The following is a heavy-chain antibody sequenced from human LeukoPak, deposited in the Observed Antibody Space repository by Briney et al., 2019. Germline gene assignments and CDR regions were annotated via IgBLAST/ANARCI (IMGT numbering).Heavy chain of an antibody. CDR1: GFTFSDYY. D-gene: IGHD3-10*01. Sequence: GGSLRLSCAASGFTFSDYYMSWIRQAPGKGLEWASYISSSGSTIYYADSVKGRFTISRDNAKNSLYLQMNSLRAEDTAVYYCARVGLTTMVRGVIYYFDYWGQGTLVTVSS. CDR2: ISSSGSTI. CDR3: ARVGLTTMVRGVIYYFDY. J-gene: IGHJ4*02. V-gene: IGHV3-11*01.